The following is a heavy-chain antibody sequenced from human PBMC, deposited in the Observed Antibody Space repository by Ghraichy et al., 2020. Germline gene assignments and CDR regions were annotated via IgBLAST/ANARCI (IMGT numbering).Heavy chain of an antibody. CDR1: GGTFSSYA. D-gene: IGHD3-22*01. CDR3: AKAAYYYDSSGYPNWFDP. Sequence: SVKVSCKASGGTFSSYAISWVRQAPGQGLEWMGGIIPIFGTANYAQKFQGRVTITADESTSTAYMELSSLRSEDTAVYYCAKAAYYYDSSGYPNWFDPWGQGTLVTVSS. J-gene: IGHJ5*02. CDR2: IIPIFGTA. V-gene: IGHV1-69*13.